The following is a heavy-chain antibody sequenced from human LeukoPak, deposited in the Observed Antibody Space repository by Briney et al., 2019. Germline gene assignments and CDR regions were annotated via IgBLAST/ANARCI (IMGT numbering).Heavy chain of an antibody. V-gene: IGHV3-23*01. CDR2: ISGSGGST. CDR3: AKVPYYDFWSGSFDY. CDR1: GFTFSSYA. D-gene: IGHD3-3*01. J-gene: IGHJ4*02. Sequence: GGSLRLSCAASGFTFSSYAMSWVRQAPGKGLEWVSEISGSGGSTYYADSVKGRFTISRDNSKSTLYLQMNSLRAEDTAVYYCAKVPYYDFWSGSFDYWGQGTLATVSS.